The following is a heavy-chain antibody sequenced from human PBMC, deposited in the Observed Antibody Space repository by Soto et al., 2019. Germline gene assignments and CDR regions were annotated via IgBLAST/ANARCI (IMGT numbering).Heavy chain of an antibody. Sequence: QVQLQESGPGLVKPSQTLSLTCNVSGGSISSGGHYWSRIRQQPGKGLEWIGYIYYSGSTYYNPSLTSRLTISVDKSKNQFSLTLRSMTAADTAIYYCARDADGSGYYFDLWGQGTLVTVSS. D-gene: IGHD3-10*01. CDR1: GGSISSGGHY. CDR2: IYYSGST. CDR3: ARDADGSGYYFDL. V-gene: IGHV4-31*03. J-gene: IGHJ4*02.